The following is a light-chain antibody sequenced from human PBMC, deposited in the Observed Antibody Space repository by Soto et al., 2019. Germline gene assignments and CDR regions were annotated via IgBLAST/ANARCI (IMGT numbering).Light chain of an antibody. CDR3: QQYGRSPST. Sequence: EIVLTQSPGTLSLSPGERATLSCRASQSVSNNYLAWYQQKPGQAPRLLIYGASSRATGIPDRFSGSGSGTDFTLTISRLEPEDFAVYYYQQYGRSPSTFGGGTKVEIK. J-gene: IGKJ4*01. CDR2: GAS. V-gene: IGKV3-20*01. CDR1: QSVSNNY.